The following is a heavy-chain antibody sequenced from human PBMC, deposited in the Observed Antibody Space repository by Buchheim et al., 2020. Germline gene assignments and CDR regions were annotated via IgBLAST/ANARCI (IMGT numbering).Heavy chain of an antibody. Sequence: QVQLQQWGAGLLTPSETLSLTCGVSGGSFNAYYWSWVRQPPGKGLEWIGDINHIGRTNYNPSLMSRLTISLDTPTKQLSLRLTSVTTADTAVYFCARGPRTTYGVIVQRSFDYWGQGAL. CDR2: INHIGRT. V-gene: IGHV4-34*01. D-gene: IGHD3-3*01. CDR1: GGSFNAYY. CDR3: ARGPRTTYGVIVQRSFDY. J-gene: IGHJ4*02.